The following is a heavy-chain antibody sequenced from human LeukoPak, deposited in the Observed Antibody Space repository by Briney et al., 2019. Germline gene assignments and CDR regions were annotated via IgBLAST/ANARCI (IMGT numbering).Heavy chain of an antibody. Sequence: GGSLRLSCAASGFTFSTYSMNWVRQAPGKGLDWVSSISSSSSYIYYADSVKGRFTISRDNAKNSLFLQMNSLRAEDTALYYCARDRSTNSYAEYFFDYWGQGTLVTVSS. CDR2: ISSSSSYI. CDR1: GFTFSTYS. V-gene: IGHV3-21*01. CDR3: ARDRSTNSYAEYFFDY. J-gene: IGHJ4*02. D-gene: IGHD5-18*01.